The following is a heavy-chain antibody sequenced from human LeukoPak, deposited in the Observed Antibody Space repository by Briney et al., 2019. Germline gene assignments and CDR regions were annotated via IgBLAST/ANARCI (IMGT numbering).Heavy chain of an antibody. CDR3: TNSRIVVVITYFDY. J-gene: IGHJ4*02. Sequence: GGSLRLSCAASGFTFSSYAMSWVRQAPGKGLEWVSAISGSGGSTYYADSVKGRFTISRDNSKNTLYPQMNSLRAEDTAVYYCTNSRIVVVITYFDYWGQGTLVTVSS. D-gene: IGHD3-22*01. V-gene: IGHV3-23*01. CDR2: ISGSGGST. CDR1: GFTFSSYA.